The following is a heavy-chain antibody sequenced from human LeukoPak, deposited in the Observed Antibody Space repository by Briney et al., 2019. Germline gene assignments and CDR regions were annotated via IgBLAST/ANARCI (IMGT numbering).Heavy chain of an antibody. Sequence: GGSLRLSCAASGFTFNNYNMNWVRQAPGKALEWVSSITSSGTYIFYADSVKGRFTISRDNAKNSLYLQMNSLGPDDTAVYYCARDSEFMVRGGEFDYWGQGTLVTVSS. J-gene: IGHJ4*02. V-gene: IGHV3-21*01. CDR3: ARDSEFMVRGGEFDY. D-gene: IGHD3-10*01. CDR2: ITSSGTYI. CDR1: GFTFNNYN.